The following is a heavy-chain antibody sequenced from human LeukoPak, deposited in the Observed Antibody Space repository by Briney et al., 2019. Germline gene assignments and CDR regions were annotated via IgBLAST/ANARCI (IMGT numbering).Heavy chain of an antibody. J-gene: IGHJ4*02. CDR1: VYTFTSYV. CDR2: ISAYNGNT. CDR3: ARVGIAAAGTIDVDY. D-gene: IGHD6-13*01. V-gene: IGHV1-18*01. Sequence: ASVKVSCKPSVYTFTSYVISWVRQSPGQGLEWMGWISAYNGNTNYAQKLQGRVTMTTDTSTSTAYMELRSLRSDDTAVYYCARVGIAAAGTIDVDYWGQGTLVTVSS.